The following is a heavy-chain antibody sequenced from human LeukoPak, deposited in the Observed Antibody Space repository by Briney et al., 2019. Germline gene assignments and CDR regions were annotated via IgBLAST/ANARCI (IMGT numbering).Heavy chain of an antibody. CDR3: ARDSVVTPGHYFDY. V-gene: IGHV3-66*01. J-gene: IGHJ4*02. D-gene: IGHD4-23*01. CDR2: IYSGGST. Sequence: GGSLRLSCAASGFTVSSNYMSWVRQAPGKGLEWVSVIYSGGSTYYADSVKGRFTISRDNSKNTLYLQMNSLRAEDTAVYYCARDSVVTPGHYFDYWGQGTLVTVSS. CDR1: GFTVSSNY.